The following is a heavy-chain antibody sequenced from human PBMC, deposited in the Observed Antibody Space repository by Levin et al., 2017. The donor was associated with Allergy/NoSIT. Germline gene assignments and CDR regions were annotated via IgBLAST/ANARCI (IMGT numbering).Heavy chain of an antibody. J-gene: IGHJ4*02. CDR3: ARDVAAAGTAVDY. Sequence: SQTLSLTCAVYGGSFSGYYWSWIRQPPGKGLEWIGEINHSGSTNYNPSLKSRVTISVDTSKNQFSLKLSSVTAADTAVYYCARDVAAAGTAVDYWGQGTLVTVSS. V-gene: IGHV4-34*01. CDR2: INHSGST. D-gene: IGHD6-13*01. CDR1: GGSFSGYY.